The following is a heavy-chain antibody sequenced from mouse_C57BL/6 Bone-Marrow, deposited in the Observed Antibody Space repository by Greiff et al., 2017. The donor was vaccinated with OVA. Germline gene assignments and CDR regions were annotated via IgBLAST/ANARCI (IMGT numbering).Heavy chain of an antibody. CDR3: ALYYYSWYFDV. J-gene: IGHJ1*03. Sequence: QVHVKQPGTELVKPGASVKLSCKASGYTFTSYWMHWVKQRPGQGLEWIGNINPSNGGTNYNEKFKSKATLTVDKSSSTAYMQLSSLTSEDSAVYYCALYYYSWYFDVWGTGTTVTVSS. D-gene: IGHD1-1*01. CDR2: INPSNGGT. CDR1: GYTFTSYW. V-gene: IGHV1-53*01.